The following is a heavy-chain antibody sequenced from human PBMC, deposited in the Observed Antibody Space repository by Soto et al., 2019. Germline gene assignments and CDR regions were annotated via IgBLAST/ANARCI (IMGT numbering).Heavy chain of an antibody. D-gene: IGHD1-1*01. V-gene: IGHV3-7*01. CDR1: GLTFYNHW. J-gene: IGHJ4*02. CDR2: IREDGNEK. CDR3: ARDGDRWKFDY. Sequence: GGSLRLSCTVSGLTFYNHWMSWVRQAPGKGLEWVADIREDGNEKFYLDSVKGRFTISRDNAKKSLYLEMNNLRDEDTAVYYCARDGDRWKFDYWGQGTLVTVSS.